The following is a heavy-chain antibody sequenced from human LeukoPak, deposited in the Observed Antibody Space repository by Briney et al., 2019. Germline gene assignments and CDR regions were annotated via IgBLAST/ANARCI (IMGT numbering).Heavy chain of an antibody. CDR2: FDPEDGET. Sequence: GASVKVSCKVSGYTLTELSMHWVRQAPGKGLEWMGGFDPEDGETIYAQKFQGRVTMTEDTSTDTAYMELSSLRFEDTAVYYCATPAYYYDSSGYYRRAFDIWGQGTMVTVSS. V-gene: IGHV1-24*01. CDR1: GYTLTELS. CDR3: ATPAYYYDSSGYYRRAFDI. J-gene: IGHJ3*02. D-gene: IGHD3-22*01.